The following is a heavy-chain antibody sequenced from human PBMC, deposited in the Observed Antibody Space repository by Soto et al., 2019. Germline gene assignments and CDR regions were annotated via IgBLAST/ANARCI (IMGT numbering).Heavy chain of an antibody. CDR1: GFSFSDYW. V-gene: IGHV3-74*01. D-gene: IGHD1-26*01. Sequence: EVQLVESGGGLVQPEGSLRLSCAASGFSFSDYWMHWVRQAPGKGLVWVSCIDTDGSTTTYADSVKGRFTISRDNVKNTLHLQMDSLSAEDTALYYCSRGGGFSGNYLGGQGTLVTVSS. J-gene: IGHJ4*02. CDR3: SRGGGFSGNYL. CDR2: IDTDGSTT.